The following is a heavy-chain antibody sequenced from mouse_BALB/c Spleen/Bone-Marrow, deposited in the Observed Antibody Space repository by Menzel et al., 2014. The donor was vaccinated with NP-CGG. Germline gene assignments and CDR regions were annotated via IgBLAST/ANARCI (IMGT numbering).Heavy chain of an antibody. J-gene: IGHJ2*01. V-gene: IGHV1-4*01. CDR3: ARPKGFALDY. Sequence: QVQLQQSGAELASPGASVKMSCKASGYTFTDYTIQWVKQRPGQGLKWTGYVNPRSGYANYNQKFKDKATLTADKSSSTAFMQLSSLTSEDSAVYYCARPKGFALDYWGQGTALTVSS. CDR1: GYTFTDYT. CDR2: VNPRSGYA.